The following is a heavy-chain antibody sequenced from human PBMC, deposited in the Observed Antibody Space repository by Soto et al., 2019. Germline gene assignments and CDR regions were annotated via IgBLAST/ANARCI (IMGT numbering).Heavy chain of an antibody. V-gene: IGHV4-39*01. Sequence: QLQLQESGPGLVKPSETLSLTCTVSGGSISSSSYYWGWIRQPPGKGLEWIGSIHYSGSTYHNPSLKSRVTMSGDTSKNQFSLKLSSVTAADTAVYYCARLLYDSRGYYYFDYWGQGTLVTVSS. CDR1: GGSISSSSYY. CDR3: ARLLYDSRGYYYFDY. D-gene: IGHD3-22*01. CDR2: IHYSGST. J-gene: IGHJ4*02.